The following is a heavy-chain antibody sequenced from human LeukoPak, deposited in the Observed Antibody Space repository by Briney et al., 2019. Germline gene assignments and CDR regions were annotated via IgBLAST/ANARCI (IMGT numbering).Heavy chain of an antibody. Sequence: PRGSLRLACAASGFKLSSYSTDWGRQGPGKGLFWVSRLKSDGSSTKYADSVQGRFTISRDDAKNTLYLQMTSVRVEDAAVYYCARTTMETQYFDRWGQGTLVTVSS. CDR2: LKSDGSST. CDR3: ARTTMETQYFDR. J-gene: IGHJ4*02. V-gene: IGHV3-74*03. D-gene: IGHD1-1*01. CDR1: GFKLSSYS.